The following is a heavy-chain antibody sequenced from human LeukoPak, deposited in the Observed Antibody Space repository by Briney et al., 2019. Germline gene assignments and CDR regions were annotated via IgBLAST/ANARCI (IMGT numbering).Heavy chain of an antibody. CDR1: GGSISSYY. CDR2: IYYSGST. V-gene: IGHV4-59*01. J-gene: IGHJ4*02. CDR3: ASDQGLGIPV. Sequence: PSETLSLTCTVSGGSISSYYWSWIRQPPGKGLEWIGYIYYSGSTNYNPSLKSRVTISVDTSKNQFSLKLSSVTVADTAVYYCASDQGLGIPVWGQGTLVTVSS. D-gene: IGHD7-27*01.